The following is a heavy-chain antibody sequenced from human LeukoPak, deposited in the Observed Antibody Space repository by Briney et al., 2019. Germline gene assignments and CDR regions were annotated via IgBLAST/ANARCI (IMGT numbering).Heavy chain of an antibody. D-gene: IGHD3-22*01. Sequence: PSETLSLTCTVSGGSMSPYHWGWIRQPPGKGLEWIGEINHSGSTNYNPSLKSRVTISVDTSKNQFSLKLSSVTAADTAVYYCARGSLYYDSSGYSNYYYYYGMDVWGQGTTVTVSS. J-gene: IGHJ6*02. CDR2: INHSGST. CDR3: ARGSLYYDSSGYSNYYYYYGMDV. V-gene: IGHV4-34*01. CDR1: GGSMSPYH.